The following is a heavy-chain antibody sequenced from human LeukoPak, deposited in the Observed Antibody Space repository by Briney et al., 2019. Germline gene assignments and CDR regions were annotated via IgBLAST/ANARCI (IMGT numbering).Heavy chain of an antibody. CDR2: IIPIFGTA. J-gene: IGHJ4*02. CDR1: GGTFSSYA. D-gene: IGHD6-13*01. V-gene: IGHV1-69*05. Sequence: ASVEVSCKASGGTFSSYAISWVRQAPGQGLEWMGGIIPIFGTANYAQKFQGRVTITTDESTSTAYMELSSLRSEDTAVYYCARPSYESSSWYYFDYWGQGTLVTVSS. CDR3: ARPSYESSSWYYFDY.